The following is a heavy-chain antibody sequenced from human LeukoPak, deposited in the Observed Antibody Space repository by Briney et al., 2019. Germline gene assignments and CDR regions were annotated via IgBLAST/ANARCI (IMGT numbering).Heavy chain of an antibody. CDR1: GFTFSSYS. D-gene: IGHD1-26*01. CDR2: ISSSSSYI. J-gene: IGHJ4*02. V-gene: IGHV3-21*01. Sequence: PGGSLRLSCAASGFTFSSYSMNWVRQAPGKGLEWVSSISSSSSYIYYADSVKGRFTISRDNAKNSLYLQMNSLRAEDTAVYYCARDIVGAIGGGDYWGQGTLVTVSS. CDR3: ARDIVGAIGGGDY.